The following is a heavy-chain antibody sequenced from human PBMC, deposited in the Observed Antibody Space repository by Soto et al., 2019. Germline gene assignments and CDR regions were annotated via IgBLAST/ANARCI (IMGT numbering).Heavy chain of an antibody. CDR2: ISSSGDYL. CDR3: VSWVSAHFDY. CDR1: GFTFRRNN. Sequence: PGGSLRLSCAASGFTFRRNNMNWVRQAPGKGLEWVASISSSGDYLYYADSVKGRFIISRDNSRNTLHLQMHDLRADDTALYYCVSWVSAHFDYWGQGTVVTVSS. V-gene: IGHV3-21*04. D-gene: IGHD3-16*01. J-gene: IGHJ4*02.